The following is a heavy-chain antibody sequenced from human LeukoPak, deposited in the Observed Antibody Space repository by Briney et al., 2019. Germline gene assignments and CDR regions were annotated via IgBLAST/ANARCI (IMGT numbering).Heavy chain of an antibody. CDR2: IYYSGST. Sequence: SETLSLTCTVSGGSISSSSYYWGWIRQPPGKGLEWIGSIYYSGSTYYNPSLRSRVTISVDTSKNHFSLKLSSVTAADTAVYYCARNRDGYNSFDYWGQGTLVTVSS. J-gene: IGHJ4*02. CDR3: ARNRDGYNSFDY. V-gene: IGHV4-39*07. D-gene: IGHD5-24*01. CDR1: GGSISSSSYY.